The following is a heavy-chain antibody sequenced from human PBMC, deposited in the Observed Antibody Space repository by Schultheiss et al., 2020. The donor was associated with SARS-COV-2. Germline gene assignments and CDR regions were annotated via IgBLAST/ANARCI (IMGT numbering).Heavy chain of an antibody. Sequence: SETLSLTCTVSGGSISRYYWSWIRQSPGKGLEWIGYIYYSGSTNYNPSLKSRVTISVDTSKNQFSLKLSSVTAADTAVYYCARGAGYYDFWSGYSDVWGKGTTVTVSS. CDR1: GGSISRYY. D-gene: IGHD3-3*01. CDR2: IYYSGST. CDR3: ARGAGYYDFWSGYSDV. V-gene: IGHV4-59*01. J-gene: IGHJ6*04.